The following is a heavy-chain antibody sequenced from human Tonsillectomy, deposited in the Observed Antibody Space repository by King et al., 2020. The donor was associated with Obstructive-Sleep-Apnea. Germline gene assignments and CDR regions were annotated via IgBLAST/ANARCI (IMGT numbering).Heavy chain of an antibody. V-gene: IGHV4-39*07. J-gene: IGHJ5*02. Sequence: QVQLQESGPGLVKPSETLSLTCTVSGGSISRSRSYWGWIRQPPGKGLEWIGSISYSGGTYYNPSLKSPVTISVDTSKNQFSLKLSSVTAADTAVYYCAGVARLLSGNSHNWFDPWGQGTLVTVSS. CDR1: GGSISRSRSY. D-gene: IGHD1-26*01. CDR3: AGVARLLSGNSHNWFDP. CDR2: ISYSGGT.